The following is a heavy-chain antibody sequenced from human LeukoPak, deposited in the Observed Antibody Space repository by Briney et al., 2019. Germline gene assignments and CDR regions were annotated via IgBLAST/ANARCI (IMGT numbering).Heavy chain of an antibody. Sequence: GGSLRLSCAASGFTFSSYSMNWVRQAPGKGLEWVSSISRSSSYIYYVDSVKGRFTISRDNAKNSLYLQMNSLRVEDTAVYYCARSGDNYYYHYMDVWGKGTTVTVSS. CDR3: ARSGDNYYYHYMDV. D-gene: IGHD1-26*01. CDR2: ISRSSSYI. J-gene: IGHJ6*03. V-gene: IGHV3-21*01. CDR1: GFTFSSYS.